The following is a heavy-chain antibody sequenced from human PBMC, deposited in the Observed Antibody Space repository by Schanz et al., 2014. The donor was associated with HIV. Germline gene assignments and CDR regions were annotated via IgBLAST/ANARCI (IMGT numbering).Heavy chain of an antibody. V-gene: IGHV1-2*02. Sequence: QLQLVQSGAGVKKPGASVKVSCKASAYTFTGYYMHWVRQAPGQGLEWIGWINPKSGDTNYAQKFQGRVTMTRDTSLSVVYMDLRSLRSDDTAVYYCAREKTTLNWFDPWGQGTLVTVSS. CDR1: AYTFTGYY. CDR2: INPKSGDT. CDR3: AREKTTLNWFDP. J-gene: IGHJ5*02.